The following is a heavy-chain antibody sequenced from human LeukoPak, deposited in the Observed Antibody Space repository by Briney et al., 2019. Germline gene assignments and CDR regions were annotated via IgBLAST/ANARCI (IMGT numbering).Heavy chain of an antibody. J-gene: IGHJ4*02. CDR1: GFIFRNYA. V-gene: IGHV3-23*01. CDR3: AKESGALGAPLYDY. Sequence: GGSLRLSCGASGFIFRNYAMSWVRQAPGEGLEWVSGISDNGGGTYYADSVKGRFTIPRDNSKNMLYLQMNSLRAEDTAVYYCAKESGALGAPLYDYWGQGILVTGSS. D-gene: IGHD4/OR15-4a*01. CDR2: ISDNGGGT.